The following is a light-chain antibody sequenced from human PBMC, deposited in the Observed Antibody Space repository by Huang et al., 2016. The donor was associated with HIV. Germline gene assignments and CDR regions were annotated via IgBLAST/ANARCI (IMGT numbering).Light chain of an antibody. CDR3: QQYDSWPPYT. CDR1: QTVRNN. J-gene: IGKJ2*01. V-gene: IGKV3-15*01. Sequence: IVMTQSPATLYASPGERVTLSCRASQTVRNNLAWYQQKPGQAPIVRIYRASNRATGVPDRFSGSGSGSEFSLTISSLQSEDFVVYYCQQYDSWPPYTFGQGT. CDR2: RAS.